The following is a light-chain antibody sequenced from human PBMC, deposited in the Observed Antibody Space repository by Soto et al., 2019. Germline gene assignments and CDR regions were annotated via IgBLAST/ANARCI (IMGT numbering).Light chain of an antibody. J-gene: IGKJ4*01. Sequence: EIVLTQSPGTLSLSPGETATLSCRASQTISNTFLAWYQQSPGQAPRLLIYGASGRAAGIPDRFSGSGSGTDFTLSISRLEPEDFAVYYCQQYGVSPTFGGGTKVEIK. CDR3: QQYGVSPT. V-gene: IGKV3-20*01. CDR1: QTISNTF. CDR2: GAS.